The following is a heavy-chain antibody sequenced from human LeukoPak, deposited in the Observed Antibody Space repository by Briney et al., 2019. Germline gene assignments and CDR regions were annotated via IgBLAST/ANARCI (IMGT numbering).Heavy chain of an antibody. V-gene: IGHV1-2*02. Sequence: GASVKVSCKASGYTFTSYDINWVRQATGQGLEWMGWINPNSGGTNYAQKFQGRVTMTRDTSISTAYMELSRLRSDDTAVYYCARDKRASTRIAAAGPYNWFDPWGQGTLVTVSS. J-gene: IGHJ5*02. D-gene: IGHD6-13*01. CDR2: INPNSGGT. CDR3: ARDKRASTRIAAAGPYNWFDP. CDR1: GYTFTSYD.